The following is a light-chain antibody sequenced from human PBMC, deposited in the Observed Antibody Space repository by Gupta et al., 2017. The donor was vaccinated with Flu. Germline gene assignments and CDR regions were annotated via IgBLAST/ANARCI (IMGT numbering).Light chain of an antibody. CDR1: QNIRTS. CDR2: AAS. CDR3: QQSYSSPYT. V-gene: IGKV1-39*01. Sequence: ASQNIRTSINWYQQKPGKAPKLLIYAASNLQSGVPSRFSGSGSGTDFTLTISSLQPEDFATYYCQQSYSSPYTFGQGTKLEIK. J-gene: IGKJ2*01.